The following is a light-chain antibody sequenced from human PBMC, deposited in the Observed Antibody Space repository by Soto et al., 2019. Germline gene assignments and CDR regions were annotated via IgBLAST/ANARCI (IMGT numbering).Light chain of an antibody. Sequence: IVMTQSPVTLSVSQGERATLSCRASQSVSSNLAWYQQKPGQAPSLLIYGAFTRATGIPARFSGTGSGTEFTLTISSLQSEDFALYYCQQYNNWPQTFGQGTKV. CDR3: QQYNNWPQT. J-gene: IGKJ1*01. CDR1: QSVSSN. V-gene: IGKV3-15*01. CDR2: GAF.